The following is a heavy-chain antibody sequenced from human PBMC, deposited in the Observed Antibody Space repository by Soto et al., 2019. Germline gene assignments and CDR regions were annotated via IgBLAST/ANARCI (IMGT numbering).Heavy chain of an antibody. J-gene: IGHJ2*01. CDR1: GFTFSNAW. D-gene: IGHD3-10*01. CDR2: IKSKTDGGTT. CDR3: TTETYYYGSGSYSYFGL. Sequence: EAQREESGGGLIQPGGSLTLSCAASGFTFSNAWMSWVRQAPGKGLEWIGRIKSKTDGGTTDYAAPVKGRFTISRDDSKNTVFLQMSSLKTEDTAVYYCTTETYYYGSGSYSYFGLWGRGTLATVSS. V-gene: IGHV3-15*01.